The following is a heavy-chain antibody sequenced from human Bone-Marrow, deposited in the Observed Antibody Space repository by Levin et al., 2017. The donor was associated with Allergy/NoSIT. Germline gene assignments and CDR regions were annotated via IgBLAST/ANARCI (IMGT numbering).Heavy chain of an antibody. J-gene: IGHJ4*02. CDR1: GASISSYY. V-gene: IGHV4-59*13. D-gene: IGHD2-21*02. Sequence: SETLSLTCTVSGASISSYYWSWIRQPPGKGLEWIGHIYYSGGTNYNPSLKSRVTISVDTSKNQFSLKLSSVTAADTAVYYCAGGKVTALDYWGQGTLVTVSS. CDR3: AGGKVTALDY. CDR2: IYYSGGT.